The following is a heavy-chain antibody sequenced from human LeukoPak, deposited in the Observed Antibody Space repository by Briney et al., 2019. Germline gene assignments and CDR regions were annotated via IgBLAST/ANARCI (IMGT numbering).Heavy chain of an antibody. CDR2: VYQNGNT. CDR3: ARAPPYAYGPGFFDI. Sequence: PSETLSLTCTVSGYSISSGYYWGWIRQPPGKGLEWLGSVYQNGNTFYNPSLKSRVIVSVDTSDNHFSLNLGSVTAADTAVYYCARAPPYAYGPGFFDIWGQGTMVTVSS. V-gene: IGHV4-38-2*02. CDR1: GYSISSGYY. J-gene: IGHJ3*02. D-gene: IGHD4-17*01.